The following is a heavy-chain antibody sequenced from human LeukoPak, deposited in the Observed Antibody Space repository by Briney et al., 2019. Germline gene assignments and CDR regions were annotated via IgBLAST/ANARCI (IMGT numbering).Heavy chain of an antibody. V-gene: IGHV3-23*01. CDR2: ISPSGDNT. D-gene: IGHD2/OR15-2a*01. CDR1: GFTFSSYT. CDR3: ARGLLSGILSNWFDP. J-gene: IGHJ5*02. Sequence: QPGGSLSLSCAASGFTFSSYTMGWLRQAPGKGLEWASSISPSGDNTHYTDSVKGRFTISRDKSKSTVYLQMNSLRAEDTAVYYCARGLLSGILSNWFDPWGQGTLVTVSS.